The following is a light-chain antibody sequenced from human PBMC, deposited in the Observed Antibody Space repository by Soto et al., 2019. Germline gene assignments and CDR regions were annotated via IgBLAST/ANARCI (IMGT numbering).Light chain of an antibody. V-gene: IGKV3-15*01. CDR3: QQYNSWPPST. CDR2: GAS. CDR1: QSVSSN. Sequence: EIVMTQSPATLSVSPGERATLSCRASQSVSSNLAWYQQKPGQAPRLLIYGASTRATGIPARFSGSGSGTEITITISSLQSEDFAVYYCQQYNSWPPSTFGQGTKLEIK. J-gene: IGKJ1*01.